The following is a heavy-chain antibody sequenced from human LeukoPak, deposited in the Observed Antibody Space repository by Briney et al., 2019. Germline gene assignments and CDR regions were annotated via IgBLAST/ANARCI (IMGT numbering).Heavy chain of an antibody. CDR3: AKDTRGTTPRYGMDV. CDR2: ISSSSSYI. Sequence: GGSLRLSCAASGFTFSSYSMNWVRQAPGKGLEWVSSISSSSSYIYYADSVKGRFTISRDNSKNTLYLQMNSLRAEDTAVYYCAKDTRGTTPRYGMDVWGKGTTVTVSS. CDR1: GFTFSSYS. D-gene: IGHD1-1*01. V-gene: IGHV3-21*01. J-gene: IGHJ6*04.